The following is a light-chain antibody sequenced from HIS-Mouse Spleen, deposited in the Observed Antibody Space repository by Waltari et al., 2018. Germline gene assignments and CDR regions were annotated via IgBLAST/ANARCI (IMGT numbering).Light chain of an antibody. CDR3: QQANSFPSFTLFT. J-gene: IGKJ3*01. CDR1: QGISSW. Sequence: DIQRTKSPSPVSASVGDRVTVLGRASQGISSWLAWYQQKPGKAPKLLIYAASSLQSGVPSRFSGSGSGTDFTLTISSLQPEDFATYYCQQANSFPSFTLFTFGPGTKVDIK. CDR2: AAS. V-gene: IGKV1-12*02.